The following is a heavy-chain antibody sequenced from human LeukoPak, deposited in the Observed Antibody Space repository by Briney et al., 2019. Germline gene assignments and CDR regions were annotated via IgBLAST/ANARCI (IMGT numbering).Heavy chain of an antibody. D-gene: IGHD2-21*01. CDR2: INPNSGGT. Sequence: ASVKVSCKASGYTFTGYYVHWVRQAPGQGLQWMGWINPNSGGTNYAQKFQGRVTMTRDTSISTAYMELSRLTSDDTAVYYCARDGFQGMILYVVYYMDVWGKGTTVTVSS. CDR3: ARDGFQGMILYVVYYMDV. CDR1: GYTFTGYY. V-gene: IGHV1-2*02. J-gene: IGHJ6*03.